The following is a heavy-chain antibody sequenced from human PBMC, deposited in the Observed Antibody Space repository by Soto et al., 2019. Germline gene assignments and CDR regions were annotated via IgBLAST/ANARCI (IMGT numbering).Heavy chain of an antibody. J-gene: IGHJ6*02. D-gene: IGHD6-19*01. CDR2: INAGNGNT. CDR1: GYTFTSYA. Sequence: ASVKVSCKASGYTFTSYAMHWVRQAPGQRLEWMGWINAGNGNTKYSQKFQGRVTITRDTSASTAYMELSSLRSEDTAVYYCARTSIALAGYYYYGMDVWGQGTTVTVSS. CDR3: ARTSIALAGYYYYGMDV. V-gene: IGHV1-3*01.